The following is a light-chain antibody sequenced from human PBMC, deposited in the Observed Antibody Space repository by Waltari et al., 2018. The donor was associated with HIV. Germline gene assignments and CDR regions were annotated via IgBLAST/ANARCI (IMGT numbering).Light chain of an antibody. J-gene: IGLJ3*02. CDR3: SSYSSSSTWV. CDR2: EVT. Sequence: QSALTQPPSVSGSPGQSLTIPYTGTSRNRVPYNLVPWYQQPPGTAPKLLIYEVTNRPSGVPDRFSGSKSGNTASLTISGLQAEDEAHYYCSSYSSSSTWVFGGGTKLTVL. CDR1: SRNRVPYNL. V-gene: IGLV2-18*02.